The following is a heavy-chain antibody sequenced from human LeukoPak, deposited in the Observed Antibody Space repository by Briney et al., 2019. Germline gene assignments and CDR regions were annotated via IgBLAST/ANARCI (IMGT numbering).Heavy chain of an antibody. V-gene: IGHV4-30-4*08. Sequence: SETLSLTSAVSGYSISSGYYWSWIRQPPGKGLEWIGYIYYSGSTYYNPSLKSRVTISVDTSKNQFSLKLSSVTAADTAVYYCAGSVQDYYDSSGYFMYYFDYWGQGTLVTVSS. CDR2: IYYSGST. CDR3: AGSVQDYYDSSGYFMYYFDY. CDR1: GYSISSGYY. D-gene: IGHD3-22*01. J-gene: IGHJ4*02.